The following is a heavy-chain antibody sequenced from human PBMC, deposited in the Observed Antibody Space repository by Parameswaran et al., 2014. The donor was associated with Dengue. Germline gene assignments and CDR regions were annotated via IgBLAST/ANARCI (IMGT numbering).Heavy chain of an antibody. J-gene: IGHJ6*02. D-gene: IGHD3-10*01. CDR3: ARDHSGSYYWGGTYGMDV. CDR2: IYYSGST. V-gene: IGHV4-31*02. Sequence: VRQAPGKGLEWIGYIYYSGSTYYNPSLKSRITISVDTSKNQFSLKLSSVTAADTAVYYCARDHSGSYYWGGTYGMDVWGQGTTVTVSS.